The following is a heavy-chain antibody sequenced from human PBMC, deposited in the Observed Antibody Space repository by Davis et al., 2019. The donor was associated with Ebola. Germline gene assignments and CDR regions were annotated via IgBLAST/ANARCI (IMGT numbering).Heavy chain of an antibody. D-gene: IGHD2-8*01. Sequence: SETLSLTCTVSGGSISGYYWTWIRQPPGKGLEYIGHIYYSGSTNYNPSLKSRVTMSVDTSKNQFSLKLSSVSAADTAVYYCARHNNGGTHPIEYWGQGTLVTVSS. CDR3: ARHNNGGTHPIEY. CDR2: IYYSGST. J-gene: IGHJ4*02. V-gene: IGHV4-59*08. CDR1: GGSISGYY.